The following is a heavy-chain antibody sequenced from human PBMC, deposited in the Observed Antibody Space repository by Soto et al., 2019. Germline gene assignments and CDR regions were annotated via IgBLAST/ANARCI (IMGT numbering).Heavy chain of an antibody. J-gene: IGHJ4*02. CDR3: ARAGKYSSSSGFDY. D-gene: IGHD6-6*01. CDR1: GGSISSSGSY. V-gene: IGHV4-39*01. Sequence: LSLTCTVSGGSISSSGSYWGWIRQPPGKALEWIGSIYYAGSTYYNPSLRSRITMSVDTSKSRFSLKLNSVTAADTAVYYCARAGKYSSSSGFDYWGQGTLVTVSS. CDR2: IYYAGST.